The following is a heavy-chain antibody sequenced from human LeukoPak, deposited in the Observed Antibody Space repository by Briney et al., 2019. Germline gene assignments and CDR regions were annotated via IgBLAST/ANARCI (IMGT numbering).Heavy chain of an antibody. J-gene: IGHJ4*02. V-gene: IGHV3-53*01. CDR3: VRERHYYILTGYYSYYGY. CDR1: GFTVSSNY. D-gene: IGHD3-9*01. CDR2: IYSGGST. Sequence: GGSLRLSCAASGFTVSSNYMSWVRQAPGKGLEWVSVIYSGGSTYYADSVKGRFTISRDNSKNTLYLQMNSLRAEDTAVYYCVRERHYYILTGYYSYYGYWGQGTLVTVSS.